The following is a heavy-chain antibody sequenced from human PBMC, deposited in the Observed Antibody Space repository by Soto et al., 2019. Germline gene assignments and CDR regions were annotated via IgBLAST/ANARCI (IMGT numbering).Heavy chain of an antibody. CDR3: ARLRDMIAVVGYFDY. J-gene: IGHJ4*02. Sequence: GESLKISCKGSGYSFTSYWIGWVRQMPGKGLEWMGIIYPGDSDTRYSPSFQGQVTISADKSISTAYLQWSSLKASDTAMYYCARLRDMIAVVGYFDYWGQGTLVTVSS. D-gene: IGHD3-22*01. V-gene: IGHV5-51*01. CDR1: GYSFTSYW. CDR2: IYPGDSDT.